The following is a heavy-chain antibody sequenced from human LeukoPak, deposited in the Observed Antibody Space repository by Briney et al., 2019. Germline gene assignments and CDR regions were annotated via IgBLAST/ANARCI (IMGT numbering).Heavy chain of an antibody. CDR2: ISSSSSYI. J-gene: IGHJ5*02. V-gene: IGHV3-21*01. CDR3: ARDLGLELRWFDP. D-gene: IGHD1-7*01. Sequence: TGGPLRLSCAASGFTFSSYSMNWVRQAPGKGLEWVSSISSSSSYIYYADSVKGRFTISRDNAKNSLYLQMNSLRAEDTAVYYCARDLGLELRWFDPWGQGTLVTVSS. CDR1: GFTFSSYS.